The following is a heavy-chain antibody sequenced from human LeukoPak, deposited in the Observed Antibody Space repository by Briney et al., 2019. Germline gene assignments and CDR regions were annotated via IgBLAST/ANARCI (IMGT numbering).Heavy chain of an antibody. CDR2: INPNSGGT. Sequence: ASVKVSCKASGYTFTGYYMHWVRQAPGQGLEWMGWINPNSGGTNYAQKFQGRVTMTRDTSISTAYMELSRLRSDDTAVYYCASGGCLEYDGSGTPTHCYFDYWGQGTLVTVSS. CDR1: GYTFTGYY. CDR3: ASGGCLEYDGSGTPTHCYFDY. V-gene: IGHV1-2*02. D-gene: IGHD3-22*01. J-gene: IGHJ4*02.